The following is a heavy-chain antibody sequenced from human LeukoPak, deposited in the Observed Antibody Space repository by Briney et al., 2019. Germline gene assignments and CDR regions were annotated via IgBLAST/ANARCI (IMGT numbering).Heavy chain of an antibody. Sequence: SETLSLTCTVSGGSISSYYWSWLRQPPGKGLEWIGYIYYSGSTNYNPSLKSRVTISVDTSKNQFSLKLSSVTAADTAVYYCARSYDSSGYYYYWGQGTLVTVSS. CDR2: IYYSGST. CDR3: ARSYDSSGYYYY. J-gene: IGHJ4*02. V-gene: IGHV4-59*08. D-gene: IGHD3-22*01. CDR1: GGSISSYY.